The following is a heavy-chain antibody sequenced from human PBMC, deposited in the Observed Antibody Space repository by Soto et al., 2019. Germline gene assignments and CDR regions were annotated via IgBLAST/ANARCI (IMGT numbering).Heavy chain of an antibody. CDR2: ISAYNGNT. CDR3: ARSCSSTSGYLGSDSFDY. V-gene: IGHV1-18*01. D-gene: IGHD2-2*01. J-gene: IGHJ4*02. CDR1: GYTFTSYG. Sequence: QVQLVQSGAEVKKPGASVKVSCKASGYTFTSYGISWVRQAPGQGLEWMGWISAYNGNTNYAQKLQGRVTMTTDTSTRAAHVELRSLKSDDTAVYYCARSCSSTSGYLGSDSFDYWGQGTLVTVSS.